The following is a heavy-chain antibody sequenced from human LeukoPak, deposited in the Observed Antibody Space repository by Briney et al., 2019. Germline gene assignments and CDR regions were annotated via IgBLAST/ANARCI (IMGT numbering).Heavy chain of an antibody. D-gene: IGHD4-17*01. CDR2: ISGYNGNT. Sequence: ASVKVSCKASDYTFISYGISWVRQAPGQGLEWMGWISGYNGNTNYAQKFQGRVTMTTDTSTSTAYMELRSLRADDTAVYYCARDDLHGDLDFDYWGQGTLVTVSS. CDR1: DYTFISYG. J-gene: IGHJ4*02. CDR3: ARDDLHGDLDFDY. V-gene: IGHV1-18*04.